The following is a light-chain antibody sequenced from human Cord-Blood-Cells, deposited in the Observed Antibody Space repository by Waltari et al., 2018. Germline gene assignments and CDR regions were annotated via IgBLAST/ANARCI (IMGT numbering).Light chain of an antibody. CDR2: DAS. CDR1: QSVSSY. Sequence: EIVLTQSPATLSLSPGERATLSCRASQSVSSYLAWYQQKPGQAPRLLIYDASNRATDIPARFSGSGSGTDFTLTISSLEPEDFAVYYCQQRSNWRSITFGQGTRLEIK. J-gene: IGKJ5*01. CDR3: QQRSNWRSIT. V-gene: IGKV3-11*01.